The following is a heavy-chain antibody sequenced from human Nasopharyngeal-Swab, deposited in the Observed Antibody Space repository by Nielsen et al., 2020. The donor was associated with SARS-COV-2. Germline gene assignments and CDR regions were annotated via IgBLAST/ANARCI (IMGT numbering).Heavy chain of an antibody. V-gene: IGHV4-31*03. D-gene: IGHD5-18*01. CDR2: ISYSGNT. CDR1: GDSITTGHYH. CDR3: ARLGPYSFGLGDSFDV. Sequence: SEPLSLTCTVSGDSITTGHYHWVWIRQRPGAGLAWIWDISYSGNTHYNPALKSRLNISLDTSKTHFSLTLNSVTGADTALYYCARLGPYSFGLGDSFDVWSQGTMVTVSS. J-gene: IGHJ3*01.